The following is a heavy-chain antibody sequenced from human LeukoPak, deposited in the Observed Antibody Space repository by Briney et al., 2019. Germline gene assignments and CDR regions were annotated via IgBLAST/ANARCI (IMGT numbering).Heavy chain of an antibody. V-gene: IGHV1-3*01. CDR2: INAGSGNT. J-gene: IGHJ4*02. D-gene: IGHD1-26*01. CDR1: GYTFTSYV. CDR3: ARERGATDY. Sequence: GASVKVSCKASGYTFTSYVMHWVRQAPGQRLEWMGWINAGSGNTKYSQKFQGRVTITKDTSASTAYMEMSNLRSEDTAVYYCARERGATDYWGQGTLVTVSS.